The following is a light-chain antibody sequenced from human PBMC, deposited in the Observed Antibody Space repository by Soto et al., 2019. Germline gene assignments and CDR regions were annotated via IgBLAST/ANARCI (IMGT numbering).Light chain of an antibody. CDR3: CSYAGSSTYV. CDR1: SSDVGSYNL. V-gene: IGLV2-23*01. CDR2: EGS. Sequence: QSALTQPASVSGSPGQSITISCTGTSSDVGSYNLVSWYQQHPGKAPKLMIYEGSKRPSGVSNRFSGSKSGNTASLTISGIHAEDEADYSCCSYAGSSTYVFGTGTKLTVL. J-gene: IGLJ1*01.